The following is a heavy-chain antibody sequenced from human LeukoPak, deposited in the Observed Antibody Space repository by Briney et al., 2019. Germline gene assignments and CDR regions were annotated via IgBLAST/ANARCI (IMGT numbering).Heavy chain of an antibody. Sequence: VASVKVSCKASGGTFSSYAISWVRQAPGQGLEWMGGIIPIFGTANYAQKFQGRVTITADESTSTAYMELSSLRSEDTAVYYCARGPYCGGDCYSGFDYWGQGTLDTVSS. J-gene: IGHJ4*02. CDR2: IIPIFGTA. CDR3: ARGPYCGGDCYSGFDY. D-gene: IGHD2-21*02. CDR1: GGTFSSYA. V-gene: IGHV1-69*01.